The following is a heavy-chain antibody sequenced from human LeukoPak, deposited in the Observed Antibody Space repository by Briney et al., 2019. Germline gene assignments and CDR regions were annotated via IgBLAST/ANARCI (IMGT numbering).Heavy chain of an antibody. CDR3: ARDLLRWWFDP. Sequence: ASVKVSCKASGYTFTSYAMNWVRQAPGQGLEWMGIINPSGGSTSYAQKFQGRVTMTRDTSTSTVYMELSSLRSEDTAVYYCARDLLRWWFDPWGQGTLVTVSS. J-gene: IGHJ5*02. CDR2: INPSGGST. D-gene: IGHD3-22*01. V-gene: IGHV1-46*01. CDR1: GYTFTSYA.